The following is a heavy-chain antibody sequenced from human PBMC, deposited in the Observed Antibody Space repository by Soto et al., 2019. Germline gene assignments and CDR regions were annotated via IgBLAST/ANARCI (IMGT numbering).Heavy chain of an antibody. CDR2: ISYDGSNK. V-gene: IGHV3-30*18. Sequence: PGGSLRLSCAASGFTFSSYGMHWVRQAPGKGLEWVAVISYDGSNKYYADSVKGRFTISRDNSKNTLYLQMNSLTAEDTAVYFCAKRRGAGGHFDYRGQGALVTDSS. D-gene: IGHD2-15*01. CDR3: AKRRGAGGHFDY. J-gene: IGHJ4*02. CDR1: GFTFSSYG.